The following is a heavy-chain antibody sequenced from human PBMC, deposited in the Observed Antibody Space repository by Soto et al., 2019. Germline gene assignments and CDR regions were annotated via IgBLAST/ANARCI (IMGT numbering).Heavy chain of an antibody. Sequence: GASVKVSCKASGYTFTSYGISWVRQAPGQGLEWMGWISAYNGNTNYAQKLQGRVTMTTDTSTSTAYMELRSLRSDDTAVYYCARDHLRRIAVAGKGNSGRELLVTGMDVWGQGTTVTVSS. J-gene: IGHJ6*02. D-gene: IGHD6-19*01. V-gene: IGHV1-18*01. CDR2: ISAYNGNT. CDR1: GYTFTSYG. CDR3: ARDHLRRIAVAGKGNSGRELLVTGMDV.